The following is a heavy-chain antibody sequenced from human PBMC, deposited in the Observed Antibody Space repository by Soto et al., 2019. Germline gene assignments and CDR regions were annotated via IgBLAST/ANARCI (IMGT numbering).Heavy chain of an antibody. CDR3: ARELQNDSGASPIGGFDS. CDR1: GGTFSNYA. D-gene: IGHD3-22*01. V-gene: IGHV1-69*01. Sequence: QVQLVQSGAEVKKPGSSVKVSCKASGGTFSNYAISWVRQAPGQGLEWMGGITPIFGPANYAQKFQGRVTITADESTSTAYMELSSMRSEDTDVYYCARELQNDSGASPIGGFDSWGQGTLVTVSS. CDR2: ITPIFGPA. J-gene: IGHJ4*02.